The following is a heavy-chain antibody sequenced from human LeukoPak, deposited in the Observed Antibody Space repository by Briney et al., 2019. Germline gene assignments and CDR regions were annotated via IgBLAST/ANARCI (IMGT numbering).Heavy chain of an antibody. CDR3: ARDSYYDSSGYFTPAAFDI. J-gene: IGHJ3*02. CDR1: GGSISSGSYY. D-gene: IGHD3-22*01. V-gene: IGHV4-61*02. Sequence: SETLSLTCTVSGGSISSGSYYWSWIRQPAGKGLEWIGRIYTRGSTNYNPSLKSRVTISVDTSKNQFSLKLSSVTAADTAVYYCARDSYYDSSGYFTPAAFDIWGQGTMVTVSS. CDR2: IYTRGST.